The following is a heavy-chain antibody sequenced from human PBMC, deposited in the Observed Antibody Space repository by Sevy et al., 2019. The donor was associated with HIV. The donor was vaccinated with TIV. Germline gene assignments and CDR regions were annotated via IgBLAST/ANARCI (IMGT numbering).Heavy chain of an antibody. CDR2: INYNGRT. D-gene: IGHD4-17*01. V-gene: IGHV4-39*01. J-gene: IGHJ4*02. CDR1: GDSITSRTDS. Sequence: SETLSLSCTVSGDSITSRTDSWGWVRQPPGKRLEWIGTINYNGRTYYDPSLRRRVTMSVDTSKSKFSLRLNSVTAADTAVYYCARHAMITVTTAHFDYWGQGTLVTVSS. CDR3: ARHAMITVTTAHFDY.